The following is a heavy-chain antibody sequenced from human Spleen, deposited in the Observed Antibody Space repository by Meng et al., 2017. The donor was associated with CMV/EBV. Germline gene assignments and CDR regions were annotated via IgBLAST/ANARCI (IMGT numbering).Heavy chain of an antibody. D-gene: IGHD2-15*01. Sequence: FPFDRFAMTWVRQAPGKGLEWVSAMNTNGESTYYTDSVRGRFTISRDNSRNTLYLQMDSLKAEDAAVYYCATLGASYCSGGSCARLDYWGQGTLVTVSS. CDR2: MNTNGEST. J-gene: IGHJ4*02. V-gene: IGHV3-23*01. CDR1: FPFDRFA. CDR3: ATLGASYCSGGSCARLDY.